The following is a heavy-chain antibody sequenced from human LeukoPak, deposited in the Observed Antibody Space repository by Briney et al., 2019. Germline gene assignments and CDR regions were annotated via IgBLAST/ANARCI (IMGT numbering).Heavy chain of an antibody. CDR3: AVIATVTPGY. D-gene: IGHD4-17*01. CDR2: ISYDGSNK. CDR1: GFTFSSYG. V-gene: IGHV3-30*03. Sequence: PGRSLRLSCAASGFTFSSYGTHWVRQAPGKGLEWVALISYDGSNKYYADSVKGRFTISRDNSKNTLYLQMDSLRVEDTAVYYCAVIATVTPGYWGQGTLVSVSS. J-gene: IGHJ4*02.